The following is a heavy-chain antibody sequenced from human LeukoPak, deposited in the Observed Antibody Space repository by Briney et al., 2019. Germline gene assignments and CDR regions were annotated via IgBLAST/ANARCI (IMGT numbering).Heavy chain of an antibody. CDR3: ARRGYNWNYDYYYYMDV. CDR2: INHSGST. D-gene: IGHD1-20*01. CDR1: GGSFSGYY. V-gene: IGHV4-34*01. J-gene: IGHJ6*03. Sequence: TSETLSLTCAVYGGSFSGYYWSWIRQPPGKGLEWIGEINHSGSTNYNPSLKSRVTISVDTSKNQFSLKLSSVTAADTAVYYCARRGYNWNYDYYYYMDVWGKGTTVTVSS.